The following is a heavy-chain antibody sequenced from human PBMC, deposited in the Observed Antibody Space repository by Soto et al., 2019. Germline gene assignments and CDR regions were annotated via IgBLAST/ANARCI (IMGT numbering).Heavy chain of an antibody. J-gene: IGHJ5*02. D-gene: IGHD1-7*01. CDR2: IYTCGST. CDR1: GGSISSYY. V-gene: IGHV4-4*07. CDR3: ARDRRITGTTWFDP. Sequence: SETLSLTCTVSGGSISSYYWSWIRQPAGKGLEWIGRIYTCGSTNYNPSLKSRVTMSVDTSKNQFSLKLSSVTAADTAVYYCARDRRITGTTWFDPWGQGTLVTVSS.